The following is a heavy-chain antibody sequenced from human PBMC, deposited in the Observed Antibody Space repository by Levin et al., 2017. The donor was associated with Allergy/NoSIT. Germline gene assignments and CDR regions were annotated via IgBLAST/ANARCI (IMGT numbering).Heavy chain of an antibody. J-gene: IGHJ4*02. CDR3: ARDGWVWCSSTSCSNPTYYFDY. Sequence: GGSLRLSCAASGFTFSSNAMHWVRQAPGKGLEWVAVISSDGNDKYYADSVKGRFTISRDNSKNTLYLQMNSLRAGDTAVYYCARDGWVWCSSTSCSNPTYYFDYWGQGTLVTVSS. D-gene: IGHD2-2*01. CDR2: ISSDGNDK. V-gene: IGHV3-30-3*01. CDR1: GFTFSSNA.